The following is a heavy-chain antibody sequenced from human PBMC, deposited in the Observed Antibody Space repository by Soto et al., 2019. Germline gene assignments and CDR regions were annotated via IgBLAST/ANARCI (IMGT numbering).Heavy chain of an antibody. J-gene: IGHJ4*02. CDR1: GGSISGDYY. D-gene: IGHD4-17*01. CDR2: IYYSGSS. Sequence: SETLSLTCSVSGGSISGDYYWSWIRQSPEKGLEWIGYIYYSGSSYSNPALQSRLSMSLDTSKNQFSLKLRSVTAADTAVYYCVRGGARWPGYFVYWGQGDLVTGSS. CDR3: VRGGARWPGYFVY. V-gene: IGHV4-30-4*08.